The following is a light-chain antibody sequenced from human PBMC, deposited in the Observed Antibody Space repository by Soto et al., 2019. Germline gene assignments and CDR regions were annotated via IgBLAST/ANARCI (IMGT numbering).Light chain of an antibody. CDR3: CSYAGSSTWV. CDR1: SSDVGSYNL. V-gene: IGLV2-23*01. Sequence: QSVLTQPASVSGSPGQSITISCTGTSSDVGSYNLVSWYQQHPGKAPKLMIYEGSKWPSGVSNRFSGSKSGNTASQTISGLQAEDEADYYCCSYAGSSTWVFGGGTKLTDL. J-gene: IGLJ3*02. CDR2: EGS.